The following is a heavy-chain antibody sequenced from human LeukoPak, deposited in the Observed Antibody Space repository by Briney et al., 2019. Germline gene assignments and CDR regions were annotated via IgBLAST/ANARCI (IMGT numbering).Heavy chain of an antibody. CDR2: IRYDGSNK. J-gene: IGHJ4*02. V-gene: IGHV3-30*02. CDR3: AKEKRYDSSVSEQYYFDY. D-gene: IGHD3-22*01. Sequence: PGGSLRLSCAASGFTFSSYGMHWVRQAPGKGLEWVVFIRYDGSNKYYADSVKGRFTISRDNSKNTLYLQVNSLRAEDTAVYYCAKEKRYDSSVSEQYYFDYWGQGTLVTVSS. CDR1: GFTFSSYG.